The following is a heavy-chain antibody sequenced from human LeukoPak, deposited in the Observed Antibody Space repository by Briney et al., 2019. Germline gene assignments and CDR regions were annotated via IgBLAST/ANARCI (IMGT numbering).Heavy chain of an antibody. CDR2: IIPIFGTA. J-gene: IGHJ6*04. Sequence: TVKVSCTASGGTFSSYAISWVRQAPGQGLEWMGGIIPIFGTANYAQKFQGRVTITADESTSTAYMELSSLRSEDTAVYYCAREGDQLERRAHYYYGMDVWGKGTTVTVSS. CDR1: GGTFSSYA. D-gene: IGHD1-1*01. CDR3: AREGDQLERRAHYYYGMDV. V-gene: IGHV1-69*13.